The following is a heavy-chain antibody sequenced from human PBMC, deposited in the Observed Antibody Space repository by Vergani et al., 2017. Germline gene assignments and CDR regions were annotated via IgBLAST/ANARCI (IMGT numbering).Heavy chain of an antibody. V-gene: IGHV4-61*02. CDR1: GGSFFNSRYY. CDR3: ARALGSSWQFDY. Sequence: QLQESGPGLVKPSGTLSLTCSVTGGSFFNSRYYWSWIRQPAGKGLEWIGRVYTTGSTNYNPSLKSRVTISVNTSNNQFSLKLDSVTAADTAVYYCARALGSSWQFDYWGQGTLVTVSS. J-gene: IGHJ4*02. D-gene: IGHD6-13*01. CDR2: VYTTGST.